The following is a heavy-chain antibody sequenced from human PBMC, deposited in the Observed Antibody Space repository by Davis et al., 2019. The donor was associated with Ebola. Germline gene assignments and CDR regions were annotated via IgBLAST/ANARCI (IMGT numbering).Heavy chain of an antibody. CDR3: AAAEWELDAFDI. D-gene: IGHD1-26*01. CDR1: GFTFTSSA. J-gene: IGHJ3*02. CDR2: IVVGSGNT. Sequence: SVKVSCKASGFTFTSSAVQWVRQARGQRLEWIGWIVVGSGNTNYAQKFQERVTITRDMSTSTAYMELSSLRSEDTAVYYCAAAEWELDAFDIWGQGTMVTVSS. V-gene: IGHV1-58*01.